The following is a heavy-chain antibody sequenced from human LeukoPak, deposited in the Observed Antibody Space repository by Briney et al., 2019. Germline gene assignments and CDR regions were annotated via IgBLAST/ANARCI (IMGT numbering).Heavy chain of an antibody. D-gene: IGHD4-23*01. CDR3: ARARLRWYTFDY. V-gene: IGHV6-1*01. CDR2: TYYRSKWYN. Sequence: QTLSLTCAISGDSVSSNSAAWRWTRHSPSRGLEWPGRTYYRSKWYNDYAVSVKSRITINPDTSKNQFSLQLNSVTPEDTAVYYCARARLRWYTFDYWGQGTLVTVSS. CDR1: GDSVSSNSAA. J-gene: IGHJ4*02.